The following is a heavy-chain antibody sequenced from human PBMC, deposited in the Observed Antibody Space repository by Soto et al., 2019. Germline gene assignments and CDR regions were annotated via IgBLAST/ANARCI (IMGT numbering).Heavy chain of an antibody. J-gene: IGHJ6*03. V-gene: IGHV4-39*01. CDR2: IYYSGST. CDR1: DGSISSSSYY. D-gene: IGHD3-3*01. CDR3: ASIAYYDFWSGSGSPYYMDV. Sequence: PSEILSLTCTVSDGSISSSSYYWGWIRQPPGKGLEWIGSIYYSGSTYYNPSLKSRVTISVDTSKNQFSLKLSSVTAADTAVYYCASIAYYDFWSGSGSPYYMDVWGKGTTVTVSS.